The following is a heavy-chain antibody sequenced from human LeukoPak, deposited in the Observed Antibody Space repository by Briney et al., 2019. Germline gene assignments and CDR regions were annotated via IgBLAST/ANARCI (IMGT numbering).Heavy chain of an antibody. V-gene: IGHV4-34*01. CDR3: ARDQSFEMDAFDV. Sequence: SSETLSLTCAVYGGSFKNHFWTWIRQAPGKGLEWIGEVSHNGSTVYNPSLESRITISVDTSKKQFSLRVNSVTVADAAVYYCARDQSFEMDAFDVWGQGTMVTVSS. CDR2: VSHNGST. CDR1: GGSFKNHF. D-gene: IGHD5-24*01. J-gene: IGHJ3*01.